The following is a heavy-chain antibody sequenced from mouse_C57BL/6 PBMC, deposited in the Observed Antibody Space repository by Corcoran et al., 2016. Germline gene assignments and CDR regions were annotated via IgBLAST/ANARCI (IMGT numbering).Heavy chain of an antibody. CDR1: GYTFTDYN. J-gene: IGHJ1*03. CDR3: ARTGTTHSYWYFDV. CDR2: INPNNGGT. Sequence: EVQLQQSGPELVKPGASVKIPCKASGYTFTDYNMDWVKQSHGKSLEWIGDINPNNGGTIYNQKFKGKATLTVDKSSSTAYMELRSLTSEDTVVYYCARTGTTHSYWYFDVLGTGTTVTVSS. V-gene: IGHV1-18*01. D-gene: IGHD1-1*01.